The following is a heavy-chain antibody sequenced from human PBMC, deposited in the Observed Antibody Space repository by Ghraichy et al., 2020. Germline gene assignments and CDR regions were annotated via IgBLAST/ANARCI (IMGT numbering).Heavy chain of an antibody. CDR2: VYYSGTA. J-gene: IGHJ4*02. CDR1: GGSIDSSSYY. Sequence: SETLSLTCTVSGGSIDSSSYYWGWIRQPPGKGLEWIGHVYYSGTAYYNPSLKNRVTISIDMSKNYFSLRLNSVTAADTAVYYCARQRLSYYDDDGYYGAHDFWGQGTLVTVSS. V-gene: IGHV4-39*01. CDR3: ARQRLSYYDDDGYYGAHDF. D-gene: IGHD3-22*01.